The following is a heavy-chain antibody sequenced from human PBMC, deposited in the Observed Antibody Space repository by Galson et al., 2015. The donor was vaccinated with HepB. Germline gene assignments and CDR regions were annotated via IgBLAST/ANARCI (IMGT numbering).Heavy chain of an antibody. J-gene: IGHJ4*02. CDR1: GFTFSSYV. CDR2: ISYDGSNK. Sequence: SLRLSCAASGFTFSSYVMHWVRQAPGKGLEWVAVISYDGSNKYYADSVKGRFTISRDNSKNTLYLQMNSLRAEDTAVYYCARGDIAVAGYFDYWGQGTLVTVSS. D-gene: IGHD6-19*01. V-gene: IGHV3-30*04. CDR3: ARGDIAVAGYFDY.